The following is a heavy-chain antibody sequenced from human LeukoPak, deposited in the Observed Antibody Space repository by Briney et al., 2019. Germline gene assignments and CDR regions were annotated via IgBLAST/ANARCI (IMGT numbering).Heavy chain of an antibody. J-gene: IGHJ5*02. CDR1: GGSFSGYY. CDR3: ATSGGPLNWFDP. Sequence: SETLSLTCAVYGGSFSGYYWSWIRQPPGKGLEWIGGINHRGYTNYNSSLKSRVTISVDTSKNQFSLKLSSVTAADTAVYYCATSGGPLNWFDPWGQGTLVTVSS. CDR2: INHRGYT. V-gene: IGHV4-34*01.